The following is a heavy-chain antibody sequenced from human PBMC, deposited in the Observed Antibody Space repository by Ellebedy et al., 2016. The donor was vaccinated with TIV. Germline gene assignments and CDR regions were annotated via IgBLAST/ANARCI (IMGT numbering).Heavy chain of an antibody. D-gene: IGHD6-19*01. V-gene: IGHV3-74*01. Sequence: PGGSLRFSCPAPGFTFRNYWIHWVRQAPGKVLVWLSRINRDGSSANYADSVKGRFSISRDNSKNTLYVQMHRLRAEDTAVYYCARGGREQWLIDYWGQGTLVTVSS. J-gene: IGHJ4*02. CDR1: GFTFRNYW. CDR2: INRDGSSA. CDR3: ARGGREQWLIDY.